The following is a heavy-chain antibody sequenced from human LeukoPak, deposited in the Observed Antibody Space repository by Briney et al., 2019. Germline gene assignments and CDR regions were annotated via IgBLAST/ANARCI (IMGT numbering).Heavy chain of an antibody. CDR1: GFTFSSYA. Sequence: GGPLGLSCAASGFTFSSYAMSWVCQAPGKGLEWVSAISGSGGSTYYADSVKGRFTISRDNSKNTLYLQMNSLRAEDTAVYYCAKSAAAGTEVDYWGQGTLVTVSS. D-gene: IGHD6-13*01. CDR2: ISGSGGST. V-gene: IGHV3-23*01. CDR3: AKSAAAGTEVDY. J-gene: IGHJ4*02.